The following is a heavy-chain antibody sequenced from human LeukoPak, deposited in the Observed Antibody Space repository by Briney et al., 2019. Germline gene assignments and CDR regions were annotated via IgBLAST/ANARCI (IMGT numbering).Heavy chain of an antibody. CDR1: GFTFSSYA. CDR3: AKWGTMVRGVSNWFDP. D-gene: IGHD3-10*01. CDR2: FSGSGGNT. V-gene: IGHV3-23*01. J-gene: IGHJ5*02. Sequence: GGSLRLSCAASGFTFSSYAMSWVRQAPGKGLEWVSTFSGSGGNTYYADSVKGRFTISRDNSKSTLYLQMNSLRAEDTAVYYCAKWGTMVRGVSNWFDPWGQGTLVTVSS.